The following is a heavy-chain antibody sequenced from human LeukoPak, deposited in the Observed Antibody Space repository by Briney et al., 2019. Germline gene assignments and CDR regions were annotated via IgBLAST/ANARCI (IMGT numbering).Heavy chain of an antibody. V-gene: IGHV1-24*01. D-gene: IGHD3-22*01. CDR1: GYTLTELS. CDR3: ATVVITKDYFDY. Sequence: ASVKVSCKVSGYTLTELSMHWVRQAPGKGLEWMGGFDPEDGETIYAQKFQGRVTMTEDTSTDTAYMELSSLRSEDTAVYYCATVVITKDYFDYWGQGTLVTISS. CDR2: FDPEDGET. J-gene: IGHJ4*02.